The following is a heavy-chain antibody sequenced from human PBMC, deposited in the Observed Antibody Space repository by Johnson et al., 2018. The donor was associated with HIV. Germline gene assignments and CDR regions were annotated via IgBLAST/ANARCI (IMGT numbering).Heavy chain of an antibody. Sequence: QVQLVESGGGVVQPGTSLRLSCAASGFTFTSFAMHWVRQAPGKGLEWVGFISYDGSNKYFTDSVRGRFTISRDNSRNTLFLQMNSLRAEDTAVYYCARWSRDGYNYLNDAFDIWGQGTMVTVSS. D-gene: IGHD5-24*01. CDR2: ISYDGSNK. CDR1: GFTFTSFA. V-gene: IGHV3-30-3*01. CDR3: ARWSRDGYNYLNDAFDI. J-gene: IGHJ3*02.